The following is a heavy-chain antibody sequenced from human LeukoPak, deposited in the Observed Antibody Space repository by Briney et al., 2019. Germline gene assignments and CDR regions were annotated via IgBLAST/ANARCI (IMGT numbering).Heavy chain of an antibody. J-gene: IGHJ6*02. Sequence: GGSLRLSCVPSGITFSNSALSWVRQAPGKGLEWVSTVKSGGTTYYADSVKGRFTISRDNSNNTLYLQMNSLRAEDTAVYYCAREPWGAKGAAWGMDVWGQGTTVAVSS. CDR3: AREPWGAKGAAWGMDV. D-gene: IGHD1-26*01. V-gene: IGHV3-23*01. CDR2: VKSGGTT. CDR1: GITFSNSA.